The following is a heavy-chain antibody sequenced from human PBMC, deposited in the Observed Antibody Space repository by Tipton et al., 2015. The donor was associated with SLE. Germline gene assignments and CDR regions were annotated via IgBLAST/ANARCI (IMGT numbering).Heavy chain of an antibody. CDR2: INHRGST. J-gene: IGHJ2*01. CDR1: GFRFSGYE. Sequence: LRLSCAASGFRFSGYEINWIRQPPGKGLEWIASINHRGSTYYNPSLKSRVTISLDTSKNQVSLSLTSVTAADTAVYYCARGSDGEYVRYFDVWGPGTLVTVSS. D-gene: IGHD4-17*01. CDR3: ARGSDGEYVRYFDV. V-gene: IGHV4-38-2*01.